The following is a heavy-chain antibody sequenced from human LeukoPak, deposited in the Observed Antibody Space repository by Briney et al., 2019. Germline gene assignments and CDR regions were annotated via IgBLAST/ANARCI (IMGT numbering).Heavy chain of an antibody. CDR2: IYYSGST. J-gene: IGHJ6*03. D-gene: IGHD3-3*01. CDR3: ARVRAYXXFPSGYXMDV. Sequence: SETLYLTCTVSGGSISSYYWSWIRQPPGKGLEWIGYIYYSGSTNYNPSLKSRVTISVDTSKTQSSLKLSSVTAADTAVYFCARVRAYXXFPSGYXMDVWGKXTTVTVSS. CDR1: GGSISSYY. V-gene: IGHV4-59*01.